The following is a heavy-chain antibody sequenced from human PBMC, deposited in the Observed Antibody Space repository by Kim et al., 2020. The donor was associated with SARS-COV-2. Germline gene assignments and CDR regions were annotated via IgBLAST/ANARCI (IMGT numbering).Heavy chain of an antibody. J-gene: IGHJ4*02. CDR2: IYYSGST. D-gene: IGHD6-13*01. V-gene: IGHV4-31*03. CDR1: GGSISSGGYY. CDR3: ARLLPLAAAGLDY. Sequence: SETLSLTCTVSGGSISSGGYYWSWIRQHPGKGLEWNGYIYYSGSTYYNPSLKSRVTISVDTSKNQFSLKLSSVTAADTAVYYCARLLPLAAAGLDYWGQGTLVTVSS.